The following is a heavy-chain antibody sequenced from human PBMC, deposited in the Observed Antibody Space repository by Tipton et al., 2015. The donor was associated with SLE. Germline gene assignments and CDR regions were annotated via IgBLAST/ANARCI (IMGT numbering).Heavy chain of an antibody. V-gene: IGHV4-39*07. CDR1: GGSISSSSYY. CDR3: AAQGYYGSGGGFLDY. CDR2: IYYSGST. J-gene: IGHJ4*02. D-gene: IGHD3-10*01. Sequence: TLSLTCTVSGGSISSSSYYWGWIRQPPGKGLEWIGSIYYSGSTYYNPSLKSRVTISVDTSKNQFSLKLSSVTAADTAVYYCAAQGYYGSGGGFLDYWGQGTLVTVSS.